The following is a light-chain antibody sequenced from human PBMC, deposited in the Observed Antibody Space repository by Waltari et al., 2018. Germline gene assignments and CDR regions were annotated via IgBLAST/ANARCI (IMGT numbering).Light chain of an antibody. Sequence: QSALTQPASVSGSPGQSITISCTGTSSDVGGYNYVSWFQQHPGKAPKLMIYDVTDRPSGVSDRFSRSKSANTASLTISGLQAEDEADYYCSSYTTSSSLVFGGGTKLTVL. V-gene: IGLV2-14*03. CDR3: SSYTTSSSLV. CDR2: DVT. J-gene: IGLJ2*01. CDR1: SSDVGGYNY.